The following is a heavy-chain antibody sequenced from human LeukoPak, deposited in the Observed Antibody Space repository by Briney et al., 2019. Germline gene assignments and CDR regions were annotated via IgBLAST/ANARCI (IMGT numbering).Heavy chain of an antibody. D-gene: IGHD3-22*01. CDR2: ISAYNGNT. Sequence: ASVKVSCKASGGTFSSYAISWVRQAPGQGLEWMGWISAYNGNTNYAQKLQGRVTMTTDTSTSTVYMELSSLRSEDTAVYYCASLPDSSGYYSSPDAFDIWGQGTMVTVSS. J-gene: IGHJ3*02. CDR3: ASLPDSSGYYSSPDAFDI. CDR1: GGTFSSYA. V-gene: IGHV1-18*01.